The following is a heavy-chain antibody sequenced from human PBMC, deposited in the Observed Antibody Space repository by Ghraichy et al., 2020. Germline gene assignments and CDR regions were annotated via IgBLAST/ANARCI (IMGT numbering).Heavy chain of an antibody. CDR2: IYYSGST. CDR1: GGSISSSSYY. J-gene: IGHJ4*02. V-gene: IGHV4-39*01. Sequence: SETLSLTCTVSGGSISSSSYYWGWIRQPPGKGLEWIGSIYYSGSTYYNPSLKSRVTISVDTSKNQFSLKLSSVTAADTAVYYCAGSSGDSRESWGQGTLVTVSS. D-gene: IGHD3-22*01. CDR3: AGSSGDSRES.